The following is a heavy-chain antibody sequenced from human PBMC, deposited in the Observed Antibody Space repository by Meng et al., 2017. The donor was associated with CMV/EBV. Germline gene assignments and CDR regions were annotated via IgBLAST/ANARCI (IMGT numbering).Heavy chain of an antibody. CDR1: GFTFDDYA. V-gene: IGHV3-9*01. CDR2: ISWNSGSI. CDR3: AKGNYYGSGLIDY. D-gene: IGHD3-10*01. J-gene: IGHJ4*02. Sequence: GGSLRLSCAASGFTFDDYAMHWVRQAPGKGLEWVSGISWNSGSIGYADSVKGRFTISRDNAKNSLYLQMNSLRAEDTALYYCAKGNYYGSGLIDYWGQGTLVTVSS.